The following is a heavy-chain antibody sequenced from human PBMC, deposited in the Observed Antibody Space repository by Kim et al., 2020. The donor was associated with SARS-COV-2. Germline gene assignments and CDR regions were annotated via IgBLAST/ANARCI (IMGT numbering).Heavy chain of an antibody. Sequence: TYLNPSLKSRVTMSVDTSKNHFSLPLTYVTAADTAVYFCARRDTAWFDPWGQGILVTVSS. CDR2: T. V-gene: IGHV4-28*01. CDR3: ARRDTAWFDP. J-gene: IGHJ5*02.